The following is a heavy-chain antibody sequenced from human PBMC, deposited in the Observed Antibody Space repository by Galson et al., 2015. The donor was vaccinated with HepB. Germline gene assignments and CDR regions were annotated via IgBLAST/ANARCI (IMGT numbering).Heavy chain of an antibody. CDR1: GFTFTSSA. V-gene: IGHV1-58*01. CDR3: AADPSLNYRFYYYGMDV. Sequence: SVKVSCKASGFTFTSSAVQWVRQARGQRLEWIGWIVVGSGNTNYAQKFQERVTITRDMSTSTAYMELSSLRSEDTAVYYCAADPSLNYRFYYYGMDVWGQGTTVTVSS. J-gene: IGHJ6*02. CDR2: IVVGSGNT. D-gene: IGHD4-11*01.